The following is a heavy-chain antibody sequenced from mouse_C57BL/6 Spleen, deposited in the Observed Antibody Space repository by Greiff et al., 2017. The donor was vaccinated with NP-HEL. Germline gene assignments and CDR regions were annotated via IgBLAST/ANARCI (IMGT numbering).Heavy chain of an antibody. CDR3: ATRGPF. V-gene: IGHV1-50*01. J-gene: IGHJ2*01. CDR2: FDPSDSYT. Sequence: QVQLQQPGAELVKPGASVTLSCKASGYTFTSYWLQWVKQRPGQGLEWIGEFDPSDSYTNYNQKVKGKATLTVDTSSSTAYMQLSSLTSEDSAVYYCATRGPFWGQGTTLTVSS. CDR1: GYTFTSYW.